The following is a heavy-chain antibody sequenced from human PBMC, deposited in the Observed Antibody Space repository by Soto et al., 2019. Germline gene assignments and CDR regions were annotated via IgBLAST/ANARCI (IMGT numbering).Heavy chain of an antibody. Sequence: VQLVESGGGVVQPGTSLRLSCVASGSTFSNYGMHWVRQAPGKGPQWVAVIWYDGSNKSYGESVKGRFTISRDNSKNTLYLDINSLRAEDTAVYYCARDGGRHGPSYFDSGGQGSLVIVSS. CDR3: ARDGGRHGPSYFDS. V-gene: IGHV3-33*01. J-gene: IGHJ4*02. CDR2: IWYDGSNK. CDR1: GSTFSNYG. D-gene: IGHD3-16*01.